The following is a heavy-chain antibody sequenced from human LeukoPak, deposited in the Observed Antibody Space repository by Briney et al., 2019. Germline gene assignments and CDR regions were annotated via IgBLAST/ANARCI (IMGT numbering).Heavy chain of an antibody. V-gene: IGHV1-8*02. CDR1: GYTFTSYY. J-gene: IGHJ6*03. CDR2: MNPNSGNT. CDR3: ARDYGDYYYYYMDV. D-gene: IGHD4-17*01. Sequence: ASVKVSCKASGYTFTSYYMHWVRQAPGQGLEWMGWMNPNSGNTGYAQKFQGRVTMTRNTSISTAYMELSSLRSEDTAVYYCARDYGDYYYYYMDVWGKGTTVTVSS.